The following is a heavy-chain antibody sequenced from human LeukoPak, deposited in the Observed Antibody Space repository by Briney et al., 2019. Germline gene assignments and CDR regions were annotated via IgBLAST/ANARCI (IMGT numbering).Heavy chain of an antibody. J-gene: IGHJ4*02. Sequence: PGGSLRLSSTAPGFTSSISAMNRVRQAPGTGLEWVSTISSSAGSTYYADSVRGRFTISRDNSKNTLYLQMNSLRAEDTAVYYCAKDIHYDSYYGSRSSVTYWGQGTLVTVSS. CDR2: ISSSAGST. CDR3: AKDIHYDSYYGSRSSVTY. V-gene: IGHV3-23*01. CDR1: GFTSSISA. D-gene: IGHD3-10*01.